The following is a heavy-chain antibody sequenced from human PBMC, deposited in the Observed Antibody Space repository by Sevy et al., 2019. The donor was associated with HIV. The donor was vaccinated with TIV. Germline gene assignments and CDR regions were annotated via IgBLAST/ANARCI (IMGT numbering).Heavy chain of an antibody. CDR1: GFTFSSFS. CDR2: ISTRSSAI. J-gene: IGHJ6*02. Sequence: GGSLRLSCAASGFTFSSFSMNWVRQAPGKGPEWISYISTRSSAIYYADSMKGRFTISRDNSKNSLYLQMNSLRAEDTAVYYCARESASGAPGGVYYYYYNMDVWGQGTTVTVSS. V-gene: IGHV3-48*01. D-gene: IGHD6-13*01. CDR3: ARESASGAPGGVYYYYYNMDV.